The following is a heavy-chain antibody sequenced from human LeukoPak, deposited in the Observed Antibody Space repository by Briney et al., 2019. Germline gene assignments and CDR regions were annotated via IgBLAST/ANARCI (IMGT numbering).Heavy chain of an antibody. Sequence: GGSLRLSCAASGVTVTRNYMSRVRQAPGKGLEWVSYISSSSTIHYADSVKGRFTISRDNTKNSLYLQMNSLRDEDTAVYYCARDLTESSYYFDYWGQGTLVTVSS. D-gene: IGHD3-10*01. CDR3: ARDLTESSYYFDY. V-gene: IGHV3-69-1*01. CDR1: GVTVTRNY. J-gene: IGHJ4*02. CDR2: ISSSSTI.